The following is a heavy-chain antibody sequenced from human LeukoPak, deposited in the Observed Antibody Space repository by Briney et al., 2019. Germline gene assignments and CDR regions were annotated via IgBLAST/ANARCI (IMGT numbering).Heavy chain of an antibody. D-gene: IGHD3-16*01. J-gene: IGHJ4*02. Sequence: SETLSLTCSVPGGSIISYYWCWIRPSPEDGLEWGGYIYNSVNTNYNLFLKSRATLPAATSKNKFSLKLTSMTAADTAVYYFARYRGRYGYYFAYWGREKLVIV. V-gene: IGHV4-59*01. CDR1: GGSIISYY. CDR2: IYNSVNT. CDR3: ARYRGRYGYYFAY.